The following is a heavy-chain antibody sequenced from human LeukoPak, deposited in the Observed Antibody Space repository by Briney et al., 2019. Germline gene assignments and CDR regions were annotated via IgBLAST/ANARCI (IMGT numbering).Heavy chain of an antibody. CDR2: IIPILGVG. CDR1: GGTFISYA. CDR3: ARLDWGF. V-gene: IGHV1-69*04. J-gene: IGHJ4*02. Sequence: SVKVSCKASGGTFISYAISWVRQAPGQGLEWMGRIIPILGVGNYAQKFQGRVTITADKSTSTVYMELTSLTFEDTAVYFCARLDWGFWGQGTLVTVSS. D-gene: IGHD3/OR15-3a*01.